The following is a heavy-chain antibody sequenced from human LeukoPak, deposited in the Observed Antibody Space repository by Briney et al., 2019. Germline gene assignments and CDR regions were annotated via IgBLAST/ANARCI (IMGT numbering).Heavy chain of an antibody. V-gene: IGHV1-69*05. Sequence: SVKVSCKASGGTFSSYAISWVRQAPGQGLEWMGGIIPIFGTANHAQKFQGRVTITTDESTSTAYMELSSLRSEDTAVYYCALNYYGSGTFDYWGQGTLVTVSS. CDR1: GGTFSSYA. CDR3: ALNYYGSGTFDY. J-gene: IGHJ4*02. CDR2: IIPIFGTA. D-gene: IGHD3-10*01.